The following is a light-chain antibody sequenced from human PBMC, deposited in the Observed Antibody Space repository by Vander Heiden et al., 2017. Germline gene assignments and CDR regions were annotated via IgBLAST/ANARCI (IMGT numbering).Light chain of an antibody. CDR1: ALPNQY. J-gene: IGLJ2*01. CDR2: KDS. V-gene: IGLV3-25*03. CDR3: QSADSSGADVV. Sequence: SYELTQPPSVSVSPGQTARITCSGDALPNQYAFWYQQKPGQAPVLVMYKDSERSSGIPDRFAGSSSGTTVTLTISGVQAEDEADYYCQSADSSGADVVFGGGTKLTVL.